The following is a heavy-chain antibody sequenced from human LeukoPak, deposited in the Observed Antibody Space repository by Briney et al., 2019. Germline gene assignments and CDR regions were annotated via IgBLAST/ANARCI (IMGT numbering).Heavy chain of an antibody. J-gene: IGHJ4*02. CDR1: GYTFTSYY. CDR3: ARGGEWELLRGGYYFDY. V-gene: IGHV1-18*04. D-gene: IGHD1-26*01. CDR2: ISAYNGNT. Sequence: ASVKVSCKASGYTFTSYYMHWVRQAPGQGLEWMGWISAYNGNTNYAQKLQGRVTMTTDTSTSTAYMELRSLRSDDTAVYYCARGGEWELLRGGYYFDYWGQGTLVTVSS.